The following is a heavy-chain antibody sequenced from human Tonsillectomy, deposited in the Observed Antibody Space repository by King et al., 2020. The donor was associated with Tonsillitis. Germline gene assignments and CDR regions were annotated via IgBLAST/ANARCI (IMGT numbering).Heavy chain of an antibody. CDR2: IWYDGSNT. CDR1: GFTFSSYG. V-gene: IGHV3-33*01. D-gene: IGHD7-27*01. CDR3: AGDSHWGAAGYYYGLDV. J-gene: IGHJ6*02. Sequence: VQLVESGGGVVQPGRSLTLSCAASGFTFSSYGMHWVRQAPGKGLEWVAIIWYDGSNTYYADSVKGRFTISRDNSKNTLYLQMNSLRAEDTAVYYCAGDSHWGAAGYYYGLDVWGQGTTVTVSS.